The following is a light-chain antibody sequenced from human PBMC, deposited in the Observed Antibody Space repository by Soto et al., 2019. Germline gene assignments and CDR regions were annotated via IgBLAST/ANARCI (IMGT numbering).Light chain of an antibody. CDR2: DTS. CDR1: TGAVTSGHY. Sequence: QAVVTQERSLTVSPGGTVILTCGSSTGAVTSGHYPYWFQQKPGQAPRTLIYDTSYKHSWTPARFSGSLLGGKAALTLSGAQPEDEADYYCFLTYSGARVFGGGTKLTVL. V-gene: IGLV7-46*01. J-gene: IGLJ2*01. CDR3: FLTYSGARV.